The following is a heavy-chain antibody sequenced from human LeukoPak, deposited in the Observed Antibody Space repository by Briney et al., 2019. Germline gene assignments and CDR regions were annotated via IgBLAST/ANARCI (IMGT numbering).Heavy chain of an antibody. CDR1: GFTFSDYY. J-gene: IGHJ6*03. V-gene: IGHV3-11*04. CDR3: ARDPYNGNYGDSYYYFMDA. Sequence: PGGSLRLSCAASGFTFSDYYMSWIRQAPGKGLEWVSYISSSGSTIYYADSVKGRFTISRDNAKNSLSLQMNSLRAEDTAVYYCARDPYNGNYGDSYYYFMDAWGKGTTVTTSS. D-gene: IGHD1-26*01. CDR2: ISSSGSTI.